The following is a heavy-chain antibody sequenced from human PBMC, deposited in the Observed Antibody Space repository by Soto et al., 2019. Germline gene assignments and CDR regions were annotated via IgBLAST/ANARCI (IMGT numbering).Heavy chain of an antibody. D-gene: IGHD1-26*01. CDR1: GGTFSSYA. CDR2: IIPIFGTA. J-gene: IGHJ6*02. V-gene: IGHV1-69*13. CDR3: ASGDSGSYYRREGAPVYYYYYGMDV. Sequence: ASVKVSCKASGGTFSSYAISWVRQAPGQGLEWMGGIIPIFGTANYAQKFQGRVTITADESTSTAYMELSSLRSEDTAVYYCASGDSGSYYRREGAPVYYYYYGMDVWGQGTTVTVSS.